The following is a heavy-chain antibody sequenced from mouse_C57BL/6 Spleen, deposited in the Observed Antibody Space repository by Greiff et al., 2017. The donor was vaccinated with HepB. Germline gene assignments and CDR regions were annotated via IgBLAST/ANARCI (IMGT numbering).Heavy chain of an antibody. CDR1: GYTFTDYN. Sequence: VQLQQSGPELVKPGASVKIPCKASGYTFTDYNMDWVKQSHGKSLEWIGDINPNNGGTNYNQKFKGKATLTVDKSSSTAYMELRSLTSEDPAVYYCARRGGGYYAWFAYWGQGTLVTVSA. D-gene: IGHD2-3*01. CDR2: INPNNGGT. CDR3: ARRGGGYYAWFAY. J-gene: IGHJ3*01. V-gene: IGHV1-18*01.